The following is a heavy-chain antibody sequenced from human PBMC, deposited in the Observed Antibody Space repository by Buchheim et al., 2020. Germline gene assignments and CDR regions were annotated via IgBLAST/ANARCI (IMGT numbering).Heavy chain of an antibody. D-gene: IGHD3-3*01. Sequence: EVQLVESGGGLVQPGGSLRLSCAASGFTLSSYSMNWVRQAPGKGLEWVSYITHTSGTIYYADSVKGRFTISRDNAKNSLYLQMNSLRGEETAVYYCARVRSGYYVDYWGQGTL. CDR3: ARVRSGYYVDY. CDR2: ITHTSGTI. J-gene: IGHJ4*02. V-gene: IGHV3-48*01. CDR1: GFTLSSYS.